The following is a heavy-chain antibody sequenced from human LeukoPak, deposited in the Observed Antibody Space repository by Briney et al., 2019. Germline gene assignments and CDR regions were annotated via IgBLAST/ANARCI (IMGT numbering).Heavy chain of an antibody. D-gene: IGHD3-9*01. CDR2: INHSGST. V-gene: IGHV4-34*01. Sequence: SETLSLTCAVYGGSFSGYYWSWIRQPPGKGLEWIGEINHSGSTNYNPSLKSRVTISVDTSKNQFSLKLSSVTAADTAVYYCARGIRYFDWLLLGYYFDYWGQGTLVAVSS. CDR1: GGSFSGYY. CDR3: ARGIRYFDWLLLGYYFDY. J-gene: IGHJ4*02.